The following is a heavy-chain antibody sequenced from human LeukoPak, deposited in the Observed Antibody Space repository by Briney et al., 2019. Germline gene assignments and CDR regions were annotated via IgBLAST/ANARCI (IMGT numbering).Heavy chain of an antibody. Sequence: PSETLSLTCTVSGGSISSGDYYWSWIRQPPGKGLEWIGYIYYSGSTYLNPSLRSRLTISLDTSKNQFSLKLSSVTAADTAVYYCARGVVVPAAGLGNFDYWGQGSLVTVSS. CDR2: IYYSGST. D-gene: IGHD2-2*01. J-gene: IGHJ4*02. CDR1: GGSISSGDYY. CDR3: ARGVVVPAAGLGNFDY. V-gene: IGHV4-30-4*01.